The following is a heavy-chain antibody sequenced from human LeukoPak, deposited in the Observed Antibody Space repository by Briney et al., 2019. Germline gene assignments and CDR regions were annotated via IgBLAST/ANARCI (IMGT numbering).Heavy chain of an antibody. CDR3: AELGITMIGGV. D-gene: IGHD3-10*02. V-gene: IGHV3-7*01. CDR2: INQDGSEK. CDR1: GFHFSTYW. J-gene: IGHJ6*04. Sequence: PGGSLRISCAASGFHFSTYWMTWVRQAPGKGLEWVANINQDGSEKHYVDSVKGRFTISRDNAKNSLYLQMNSLRAEDTAVYYCAELGITMIGGVWGKGTTVTISS.